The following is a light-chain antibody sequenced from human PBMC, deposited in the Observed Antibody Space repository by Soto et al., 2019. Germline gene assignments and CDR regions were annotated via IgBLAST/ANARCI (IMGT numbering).Light chain of an antibody. CDR1: QSISSR. Sequence: EIQVSLSVSALSASVGDRVTISYGASQSISSRLAWYQQKLGKAPKLLIYDASSLESGVPSRFSGSGSGTEFTLTISSLQPDDFASYYCQQYSSYTRPFGQGAKV. CDR2: DAS. CDR3: QQYSSYTRP. J-gene: IGKJ1*01. V-gene: IGKV1-5*01.